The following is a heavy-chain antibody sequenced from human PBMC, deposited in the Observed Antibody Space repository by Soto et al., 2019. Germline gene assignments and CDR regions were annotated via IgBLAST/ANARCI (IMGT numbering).Heavy chain of an antibody. CDR3: ARAWDTLYYYYGMDV. CDR2: INSDGSST. Sequence: PGGSLRLSCAASGFTFSSYWMHWVRQAPGKGLVWVSRINSDGSSTSYADSVKGRFTISRDNAKNTLYLQMNSLRAEDAAVYYCARAWDTLYYYYGMDVWGQGTTVTVYS. D-gene: IGHD5-18*01. V-gene: IGHV3-74*01. CDR1: GFTFSSYW. J-gene: IGHJ6*02.